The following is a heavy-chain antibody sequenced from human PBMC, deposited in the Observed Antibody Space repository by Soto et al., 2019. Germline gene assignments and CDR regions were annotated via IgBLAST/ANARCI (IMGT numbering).Heavy chain of an antibody. D-gene: IGHD3-22*01. J-gene: IGHJ3*02. CDR1: GGSISSSSYY. CDR2: IYYSGST. CDR3: ARDEPLYDSSGYSSFDI. Sequence: SETLSLTCTVSGGSISSSSYYWGWIRQPPGKGLEWIGSIYYSGSTYYNPSLKSRVTISVDTSKNQFSRKLSSVTAADTAVYYGARDEPLYDSSGYSSFDIWGQGTMVTVSS. V-gene: IGHV4-39*07.